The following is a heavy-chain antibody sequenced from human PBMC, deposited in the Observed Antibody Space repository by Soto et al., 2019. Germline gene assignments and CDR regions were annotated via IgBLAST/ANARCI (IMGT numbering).Heavy chain of an antibody. CDR2: IHPSGGGT. CDR3: ARGGHIAVVTASFDY. Sequence: QVQLVQSGAEVRKPGASVKVSCKPSGYTFNTYYLHWLRQAPGQALEWMGVIHPSGGGTTYAQKFLGRVAVTRDTSPTTVFMELRSLRSDDTAVYYCARGGHIAVVTASFDYWGQGTLVTVSS. V-gene: IGHV1-46*02. J-gene: IGHJ4*02. D-gene: IGHD2-21*02. CDR1: GYTFNTYY.